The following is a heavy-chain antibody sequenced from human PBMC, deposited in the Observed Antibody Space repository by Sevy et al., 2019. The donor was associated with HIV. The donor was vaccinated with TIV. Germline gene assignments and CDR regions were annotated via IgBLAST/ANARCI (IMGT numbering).Heavy chain of an antibody. CDR3: ARDPMSDIVVVPAAFDY. J-gene: IGHJ4*02. CDR2: ISSNGGST. Sequence: GGSLRLSCAASGFTFSSYAMHWVRQAPGKGLEYVSVISSNGGSTYYANSVKGRFTISRDNSKNTLYLQMGSLRAEDMAVYYCARDPMSDIVVVPAAFDYWGQGTLVTVSS. D-gene: IGHD2-2*01. CDR1: GFTFSSYA. V-gene: IGHV3-64*01.